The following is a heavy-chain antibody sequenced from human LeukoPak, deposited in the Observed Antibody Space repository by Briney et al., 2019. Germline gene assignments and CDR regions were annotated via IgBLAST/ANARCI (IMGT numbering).Heavy chain of an antibody. CDR1: GYSISSGYY. V-gene: IGHV4-38-2*02. D-gene: IGHD6-19*01. CDR3: ATAGSSGWGYFDL. CDR2: IYHSGST. J-gene: IGHJ2*01. Sequence: SETLSLTCTVSGYSISSGYYWGWIRQPPGKGLEWIGSIYHSGSTYYNPSLKSRVTISVDTSKNQFPLKLSSVTAADTAVYYCATAGSSGWGYFDLWGRGTLVTVSS.